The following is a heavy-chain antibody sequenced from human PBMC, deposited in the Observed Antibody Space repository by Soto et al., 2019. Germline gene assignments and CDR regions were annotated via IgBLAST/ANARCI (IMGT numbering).Heavy chain of an antibody. J-gene: IGHJ4*02. CDR3: SKALSHDSPFDY. CDR2: ISGGGGTT. V-gene: IGHV3-23*01. D-gene: IGHD1-1*01. CDR1: GFTFIDYA. Sequence: EVQLLESGGGLVQPGGSLRLSCTASGFTFIDYAISWVRQAPGKRLEWVSLISGGGGTTQYADSVKGRFTISRDNSKNTVYLQMKSLRVEDTAVYFCSKALSHDSPFDYWGQGTLVTVSS.